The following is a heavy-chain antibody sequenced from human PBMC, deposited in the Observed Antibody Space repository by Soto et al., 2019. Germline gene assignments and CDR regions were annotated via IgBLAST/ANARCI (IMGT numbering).Heavy chain of an antibody. Sequence: PSETLSLTCAVYGGSFIGHSWTWIRQSPGKGLEWIGDINHSGIVNYSPSLKSRVTISLDTSKNQFSLTLSAVTAADTAMYYCSTRAYDTNGYYRFDPSGQGTLVTVSS. J-gene: IGHJ5*01. V-gene: IGHV4-34*01. D-gene: IGHD3-22*01. CDR2: INHSGIV. CDR3: STRAYDTNGYYRFDP. CDR1: GGSFIGHS.